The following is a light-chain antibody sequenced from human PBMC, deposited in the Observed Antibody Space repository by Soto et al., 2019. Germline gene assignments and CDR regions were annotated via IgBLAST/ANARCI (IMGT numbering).Light chain of an antibody. V-gene: IGKV1-8*01. J-gene: IGKJ2*01. CDR3: QQYFSYPYT. Sequence: AIRMTQSPSSLSASTGDRVTITCRASHRLNTYLAWYQQKPGTAPKLLISGVSSLQSGVPSRFSGSGSGTDFTLIISSLQSEDFATYYCQQYFSYPYTFGQGTKVEIK. CDR2: GVS. CDR1: HRLNTY.